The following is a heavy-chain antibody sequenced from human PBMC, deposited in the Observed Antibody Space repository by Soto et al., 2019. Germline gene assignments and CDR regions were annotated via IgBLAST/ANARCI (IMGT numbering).Heavy chain of an antibody. CDR2: ISYDGSNK. J-gene: IGHJ6*02. Sequence: PGGSLRLSCAASGFTFSSYAMHWVRQAPGKGLEWVAVISYDGSNKYYADSVKGRFTISRDNSKNALYLQMNSLRDEDTAVYYCARVRSYGYYYYGMDVWGQGTTVTVSS. CDR1: GFTFSSYA. CDR3: ARVRSYGYYYYGMDV. V-gene: IGHV3-30-3*01. D-gene: IGHD1-26*01.